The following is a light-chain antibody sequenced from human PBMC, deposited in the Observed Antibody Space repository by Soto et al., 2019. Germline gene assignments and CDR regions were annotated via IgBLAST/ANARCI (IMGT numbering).Light chain of an antibody. CDR3: QQRSNWPLT. Sequence: EIVLTQFPATLSLSPGDGATLSCRASQSVSSYLAWYQQKRGQAPRLLIYDSSNRATGIPARFSGSGSGTDFSLIISSLEPEEFAVYYCQQRSNWPLTFGGGTKVDIK. J-gene: IGKJ4*01. CDR1: QSVSSY. CDR2: DSS. V-gene: IGKV3-11*01.